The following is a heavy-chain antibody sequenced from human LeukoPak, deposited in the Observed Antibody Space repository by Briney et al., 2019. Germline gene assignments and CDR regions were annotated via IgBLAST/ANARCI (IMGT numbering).Heavy chain of an antibody. J-gene: IGHJ6*03. CDR2: IYYSGST. Sequence: SETLSLTCTVSGGSISPYYWSWIRQPPGKGLEWIGYIYYSGSTDYNPSLKSRVTISVDTSKNQFSLKLSSVTAADTAVYYCARAFYPGYYSYMAVWGKGTTVTVSS. CDR1: GGSISPYY. CDR3: ARAFYPGYYSYMAV. V-gene: IGHV4-59*01. D-gene: IGHD3-3*02.